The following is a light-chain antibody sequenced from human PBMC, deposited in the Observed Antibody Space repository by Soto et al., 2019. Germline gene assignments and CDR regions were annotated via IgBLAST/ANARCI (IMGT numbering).Light chain of an antibody. CDR3: SSYRKTTFPHVV. CDR1: SSDIGADDF. Sequence: QSALTQPASVSGSPGQSITISCTGTSSDIGADDFVSWYQHHPDKTPKLIIFEDTYRPTGISHRFSASKSGNTASLTISGLEAEDEAFYYCSSYRKTTFPHVVFGGGTKVTVL. V-gene: IGLV2-14*01. J-gene: IGLJ2*01. CDR2: EDT.